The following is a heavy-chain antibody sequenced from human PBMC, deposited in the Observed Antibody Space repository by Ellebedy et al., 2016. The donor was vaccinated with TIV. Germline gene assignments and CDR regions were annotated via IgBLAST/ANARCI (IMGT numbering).Heavy chain of an antibody. Sequence: GGSLRLXXAASGFTFSDYHMSWIRQAPGKGLEWLSYISSDGTNIYYVDSVKGRFTISRDNSMNTLYLEMNSLRPEDTAVYFCAKDLAHPGNWFDPWGQGTLVTVSS. CDR1: GFTFSDYH. D-gene: IGHD2-15*01. V-gene: IGHV3-11*04. CDR2: ISSDGTNI. J-gene: IGHJ5*02. CDR3: AKDLAHPGNWFDP.